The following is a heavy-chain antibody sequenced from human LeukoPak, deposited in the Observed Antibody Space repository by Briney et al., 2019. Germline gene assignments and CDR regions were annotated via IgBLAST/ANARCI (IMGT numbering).Heavy chain of an antibody. V-gene: IGHV3-21*01. CDR1: GFTFSSYT. CDR3: ARSSGGSVFDY. J-gene: IGHJ4*02. CDR2: ISSTSSYT. Sequence: GRSLRLSCAASGFTFSSYTLNWVSQAPGKGLEWDSSISSTSSYTYYADSVKGRFTMSRDNTKNSLYLRMSSLRAEDTAVYYCARSSGGSVFDYWGQGTLVTVSS. D-gene: IGHD2-15*01.